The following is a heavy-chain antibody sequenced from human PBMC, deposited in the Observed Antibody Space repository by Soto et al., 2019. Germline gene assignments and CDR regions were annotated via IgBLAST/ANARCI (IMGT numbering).Heavy chain of an antibody. CDR2: VNQSGNT. CDR1: GGSISSSNW. D-gene: IGHD6-19*01. V-gene: IGHV4-4*02. J-gene: IGHJ4*02. CDR3: ARRQWLPTYFFDY. Sequence: PSETLSPSYAVSGGSISSSNWWSWVRQPPGKGLEWIGEVNQSGNTNYNPSLESRVTISLHKSKNQFSLKLSSVTAADTAVYYCARRQWLPTYFFDYWGQGALVTVSS.